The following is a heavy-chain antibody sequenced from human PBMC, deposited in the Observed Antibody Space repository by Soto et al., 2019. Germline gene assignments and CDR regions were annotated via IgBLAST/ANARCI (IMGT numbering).Heavy chain of an antibody. CDR2: ISYDGTIE. CDR3: ARGGGYTSFKDYYYYAMDV. J-gene: IGHJ6*02. CDR1: GFTFSSYA. Sequence: QVQLVESGGGVVQPGRSLRLSCVASGFTFSSYAMHWVRQAPGEGLEWVALISYDGTIEYYADSVKGRFTISRDNSKNTLYLQMNSLRAEDTAVYYCARGGGYTSFKDYYYYAMDVWGQGTTVTVSS. D-gene: IGHD5-12*01. V-gene: IGHV3-30-3*01.